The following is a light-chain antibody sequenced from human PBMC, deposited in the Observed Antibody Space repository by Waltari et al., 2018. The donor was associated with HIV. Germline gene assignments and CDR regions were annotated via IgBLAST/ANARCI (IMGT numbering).Light chain of an antibody. Sequence: QSALPQPPPASGPPGQAATISCTGTTSDFAGYPYVSSDQQHPGKAPKLSMTEVTKRPSGVPDRFSGSKSGNTASLTVSGLQAEDEAHYYCSSYAPTNNFYVLFGGGTALTVL. CDR1: TSDFAGYPY. J-gene: IGLJ2*01. V-gene: IGLV2-8*01. CDR3: SSYAPTNNFYVL. CDR2: EVT.